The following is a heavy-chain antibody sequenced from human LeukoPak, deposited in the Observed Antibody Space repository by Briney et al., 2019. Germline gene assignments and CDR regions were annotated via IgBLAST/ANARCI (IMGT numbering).Heavy chain of an antibody. Sequence: SETLSLTCTVSGGSISSGDYYGSWIRQPPGKGLEWIGYIYYSGSTYYNPTLKSRVTISVDTSNNQFSLKLSSVTAADTAVYYCARDLPALVPVYWGQGTLVTVSS. J-gene: IGHJ4*02. CDR3: ARDLPALVPVY. CDR1: GGSISSGDYY. CDR2: IYYSGST. D-gene: IGHD5-18*01. V-gene: IGHV4-30-4*01.